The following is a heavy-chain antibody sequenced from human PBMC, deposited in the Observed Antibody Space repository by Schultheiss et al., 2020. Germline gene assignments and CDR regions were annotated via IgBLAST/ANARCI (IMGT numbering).Heavy chain of an antibody. CDR3: ARDPLYSDTSGYYFDN. Sequence: GGSLRLSCAASGFTFSSYWMHWVRQAPGKGLEWVSSISSSSSYIYYADSVKGRFTISRDNAKNSLYLQMNSLRAEDTAVYYCARDPLYSDTSGYYFDNWGQGTTVTVYS. J-gene: IGHJ4*03. D-gene: IGHD3-22*01. CDR2: ISSSSSYI. V-gene: IGHV3-21*01. CDR1: GFTFSSYW.